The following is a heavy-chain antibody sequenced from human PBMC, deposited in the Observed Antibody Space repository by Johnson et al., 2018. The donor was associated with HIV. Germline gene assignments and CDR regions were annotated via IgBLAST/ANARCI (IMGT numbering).Heavy chain of an antibody. Sequence: QVQLVESGGGVVQPGGSLRLSCAASAFTFSSYGMHWVRQAPGKGLEWVAFIRYDGSNKYYADSVKGRFTISRDNSKKTVYLQMNSLRAEDTAVYYCARRHDAFDIWGQGTMVTVSS. CDR3: ARRHDAFDI. V-gene: IGHV3-30*02. J-gene: IGHJ3*02. CDR2: IRYDGSNK. CDR1: AFTFSSYG. D-gene: IGHD1-1*01.